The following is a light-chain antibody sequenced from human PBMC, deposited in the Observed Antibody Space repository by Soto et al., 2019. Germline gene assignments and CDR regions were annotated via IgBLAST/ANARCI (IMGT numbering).Light chain of an antibody. CDR1: SSDVGGYNH. Sequence: QSSLTQPRPVSGSPGQAVTISCTGTSSDVGGYNHVSWYQQNPGEAPKVMIFDVSKRPSGVPDRFSGSKSDNTASLTISGLQAEDEADYYCCSYAGSSAYVFGAGTKVTVL. V-gene: IGLV2-11*01. J-gene: IGLJ1*01. CDR3: CSYAGSSAYV. CDR2: DVS.